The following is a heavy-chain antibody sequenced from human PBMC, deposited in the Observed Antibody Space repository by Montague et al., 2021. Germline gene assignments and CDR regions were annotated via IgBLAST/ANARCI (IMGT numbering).Heavy chain of an antibody. CDR1: GGSISTYY. V-gene: IGHV4-4*09. J-gene: IGHJ5*01. CDR2: FAQSVASGASGST. D-gene: IGHD3-16*01. Sequence: SETLSLTCAVSGGSISTYYWTWIRQSPGKGLEYIGYFAQSVASGASGSTNYHPSLRGRVTVSVDSSKNQVSLTMTSVTATDTGVYYCARGEGVVPAARFDFWGRGTLVTVSS. CDR3: ARGEGVVPAARFDF.